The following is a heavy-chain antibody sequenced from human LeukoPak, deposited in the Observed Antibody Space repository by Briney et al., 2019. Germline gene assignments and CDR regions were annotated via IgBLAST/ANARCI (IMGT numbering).Heavy chain of an antibody. D-gene: IGHD1-26*01. V-gene: IGHV3-33*01. CDR3: ARDRWELLDAFDI. CDR2: IWYDGSNK. CDR1: GFTFSSYG. Sequence: GGSLRLSCAASGFTFSSYGMHWVRQAPGKGLEWVAVIWYDGSNKYYADSVKGRSTISRDNSKNTLYLQMNSLGAEDTAVYYCARDRWELLDAFDIWGQGTMVTVSS. J-gene: IGHJ3*02.